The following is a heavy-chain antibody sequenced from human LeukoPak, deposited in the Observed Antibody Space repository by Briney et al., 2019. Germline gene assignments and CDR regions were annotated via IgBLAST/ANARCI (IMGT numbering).Heavy chain of an antibody. V-gene: IGHV4-38-2*02. D-gene: IGHD1-26*01. CDR1: GYSLSSDHY. CDR2: IFHSGSA. Sequence: SETLSLTCTVSGYSLSSDHYWGWIRQPPGKGLEWIGSIFHSGSAYYNPSLESRVTISVDTSNNQFSLKLTSVTAADTAVYYCAREGTREWETDYWGQGTLVTVSS. CDR3: AREGTREWETDY. J-gene: IGHJ4*02.